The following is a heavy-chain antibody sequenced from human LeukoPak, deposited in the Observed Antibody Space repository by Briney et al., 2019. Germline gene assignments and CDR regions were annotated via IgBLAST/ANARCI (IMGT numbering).Heavy chain of an antibody. J-gene: IGHJ5*02. CDR1: GYTFTSYG. D-gene: IGHD3-16*01. CDR3: ATLFMQGNVNWFDP. V-gene: IGHV1-18*01. CDR2: ISAYNGNT. Sequence: ASVKVSCKASGYTFTSYGISWVRQAPGQGLEWMGWISAYNGNTNYAQKLQGRVTMTEDTSTDTAYMELSSLRSEDTAVYCCATLFMQGNVNWFDPWGQGTLVTVSS.